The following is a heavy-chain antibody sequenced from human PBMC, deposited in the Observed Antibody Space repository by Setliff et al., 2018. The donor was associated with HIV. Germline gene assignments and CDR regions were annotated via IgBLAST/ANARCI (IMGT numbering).Heavy chain of an antibody. CDR3: ARNPCSGGSCPDAFDI. CDR2: IYISGST. Sequence: SETLSLTCTVSGGSISSYYWSWIRQPAGKGLEWIGHIYISGSTNYNPSFNSRVTMSVDTSKNQFSLKLSSVTAADTAVYYCARNPCSGGSCPDAFDIWGQGTMVTVS. D-gene: IGHD2-15*01. J-gene: IGHJ3*02. CDR1: GGSISSYY. V-gene: IGHV4-4*07.